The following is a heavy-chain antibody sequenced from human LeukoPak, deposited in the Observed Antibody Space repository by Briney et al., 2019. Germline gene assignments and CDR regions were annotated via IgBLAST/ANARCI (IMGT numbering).Heavy chain of an antibody. CDR2: ISSSGSTI. J-gene: IGHJ4*02. V-gene: IGHV3-48*03. D-gene: IGHD3-9*01. Sequence: PGGSLRLSCAASGFTFSSYEMNWVRQAPRKGLEWVSYISSSGSTIYYADSVKGRFTISRDNAKNSLYLQMNSLRAEDTAVYYCARGRAPLRYFDWLWWGQGTLVTVSS. CDR3: ARGRAPLRYFDWLW. CDR1: GFTFSSYE.